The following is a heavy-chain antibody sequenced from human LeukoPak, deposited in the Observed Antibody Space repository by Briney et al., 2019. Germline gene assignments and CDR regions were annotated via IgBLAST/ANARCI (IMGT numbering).Heavy chain of an antibody. CDR1: GGSISSGGYY. V-gene: IGHV4-31*03. CDR2: IYYSGST. CDR3: ARDRGRKTTVVITYYAMDV. D-gene: IGHD4-17*01. J-gene: IGHJ6*02. Sequence: SETLSLTCTVSGGSISSGGYYWSWIRQHPVKGLEWIGYIYYSGSTYYNPSLKSRVTISVDTSKNQFSLKLSSVTAADTAVYYCARDRGRKTTVVITYYAMDVWGQGTTVTVSS.